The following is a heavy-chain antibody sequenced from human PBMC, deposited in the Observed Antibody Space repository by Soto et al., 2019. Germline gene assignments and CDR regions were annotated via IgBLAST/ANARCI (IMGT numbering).Heavy chain of an antibody. Sequence: PSETLSLTCTVSGGSISSGGYYWSWIRQHPGKGLEWIGYIYYSGSTYYNPSLKSRVTISVDTSKNQFSLKLSSVTAADTAVYYCARTNPFRNWFDPWGQGTLVTVSS. CDR1: GGSISSGGYY. V-gene: IGHV4-31*03. CDR2: IYYSGST. D-gene: IGHD2-8*01. J-gene: IGHJ5*02. CDR3: ARTNPFRNWFDP.